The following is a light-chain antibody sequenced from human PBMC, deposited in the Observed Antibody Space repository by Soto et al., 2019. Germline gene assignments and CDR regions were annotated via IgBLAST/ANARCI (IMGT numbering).Light chain of an antibody. Sequence: DIQMTQSPSTLSGSVRDRVTMXXRASESISIWLAWYQQKPGKAPNXLINDASSLQSEVPSRFSGSGSGTEFTLTISSLEPDAFVTYYCQQYDTYPLTFGQGTKVDIK. CDR1: ESISIW. CDR3: QQYDTYPLT. J-gene: IGKJ1*01. CDR2: DAS. V-gene: IGKV1-5*01.